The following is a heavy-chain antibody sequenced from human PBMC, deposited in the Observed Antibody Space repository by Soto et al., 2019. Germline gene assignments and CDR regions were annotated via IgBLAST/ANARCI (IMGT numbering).Heavy chain of an antibody. CDR3: AADSNWGRDYYYYVMDV. CDR1: VFTVTRSA. J-gene: IGHJ6*04. Sequence: SVNVSYKSCVFTVTRSAVQLVRQARGQRLEWIGWIVVGSGNTNYSQKFQERVTITRDMSTSTAYMELSRLTSEDTAVYYCAADSNWGRDYYYYVMDVSGEGTAVTVSS. V-gene: IGHV1-58*01. D-gene: IGHD3-16*01. CDR2: IVVGSGNT.